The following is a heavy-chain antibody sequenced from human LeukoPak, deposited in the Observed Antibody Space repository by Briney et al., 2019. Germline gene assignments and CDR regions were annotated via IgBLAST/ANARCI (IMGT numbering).Heavy chain of an antibody. CDR1: GDSISNYY. V-gene: IGHV4-4*07. CDR2: IYTSGYT. J-gene: IGHJ6*04. CDR3: ARKSQTMSAARGMDV. Sequence: SETLSLTCTVSGDSISNYYWNWVRQPAGKGLEWIGHIYTSGYTNYNPSLKSRVTVSVDTSKNQFSLKLTSVTAADAAVYYCARKSQTMSAARGMDVWGKGTTVPVPS. D-gene: IGHD3-10*02.